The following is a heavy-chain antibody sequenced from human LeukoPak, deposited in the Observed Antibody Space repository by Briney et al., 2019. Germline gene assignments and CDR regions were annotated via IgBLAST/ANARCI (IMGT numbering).Heavy chain of an antibody. CDR3: ARGPRGGRNFDY. CDR1: GGSISSYY. Sequence: SETLSLTCTVSGGSISSYYWSWIRQPPGKGLEWIGYIYYSGSTNYNPSLKSRVTISVDTSKNQFSLKLSSVTAADTAVYYCARGPRGGRNFDYWGQGTLVTVSS. V-gene: IGHV4-59*08. D-gene: IGHD2-15*01. CDR2: IYYSGST. J-gene: IGHJ4*02.